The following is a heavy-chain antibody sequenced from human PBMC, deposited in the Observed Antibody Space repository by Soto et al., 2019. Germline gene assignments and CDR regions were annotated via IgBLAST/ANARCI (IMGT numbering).Heavy chain of an antibody. V-gene: IGHV4-31*03. Sequence: QVQLQESGPGLVKPSQTLSLTCTVSGGSISSGGYYWSWIRQHPGKGLEWIGYIYYSGSTYYNPSLTSRVTIAVDTSKNQFSLKLSSVTAADTAVYYCATAMGDYEVEYFQHWGQGTLVTVSS. CDR3: ATAMGDYEVEYFQH. CDR2: IYYSGST. CDR1: GGSISSGGYY. D-gene: IGHD4-17*01. J-gene: IGHJ1*01.